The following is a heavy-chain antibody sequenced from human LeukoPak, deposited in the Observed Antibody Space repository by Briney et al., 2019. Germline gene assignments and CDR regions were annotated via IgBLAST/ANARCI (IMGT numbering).Heavy chain of an antibody. J-gene: IGHJ3*02. CDR2: ISSSSGYI. D-gene: IGHD3-22*01. CDR1: GFTFSSYS. V-gene: IGHV3-21*01. CDR3: ESYYYDSSDYQGSVDAFDI. Sequence: PGGSLRLSCGASGFTFSSYSMNWVRQAPGKGLEWVSSISSSSGYIYYVDSVKGRFTISRDNAKNSLYMQINSLRAEDTAVYYCESYYYDSSDYQGSVDAFDIWGQGTMVTVSS.